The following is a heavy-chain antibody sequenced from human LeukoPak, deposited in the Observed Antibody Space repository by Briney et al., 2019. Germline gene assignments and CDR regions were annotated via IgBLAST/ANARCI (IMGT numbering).Heavy chain of an antibody. CDR3: ARAAARPSAFDI. V-gene: IGHV4-34*01. CDR1: GGSFSGYY. J-gene: IGHJ3*02. D-gene: IGHD6-6*01. CDR2: INHSGST. Sequence: SETLSLTCAVYGGSFSGYYWSWIRQPPGKGLEWIGEINHSGSTNYNPSLKSRVTLSVDTSKNQFSLKLSSVTAADTAVYYCARAAARPSAFDIWGQGTMVTVSS.